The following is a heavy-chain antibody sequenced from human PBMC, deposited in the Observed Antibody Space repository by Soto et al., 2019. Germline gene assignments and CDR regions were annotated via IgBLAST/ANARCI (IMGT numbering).Heavy chain of an antibody. J-gene: IGHJ6*04. D-gene: IGHD2-21*02. CDR3: AREHIVVVTARNYYYYGMDV. CDR2: ISAYNGNT. CDR1: GYTFTSYG. V-gene: IGHV1-18*01. Sequence: DSVKVSCKASGYTFTSYGISWVRHAPGQGLEWMGWISAYNGNTNYAQKLQGRVTMTTDTSTSTAYMELRSLRSDDTAVYYCAREHIVVVTARNYYYYGMDVWGEGTTVTVSS.